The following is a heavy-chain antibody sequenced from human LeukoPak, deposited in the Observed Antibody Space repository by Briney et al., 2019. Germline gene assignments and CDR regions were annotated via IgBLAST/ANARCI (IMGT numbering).Heavy chain of an antibody. V-gene: IGHV3-30*04. Sequence: PGRSLRLSCAASGFTFSSYAMHWVRQAPGKGLEWVAFISYDGTNKYYADSVKGRFTISRDNSKNTLYVQMNSLRAEDTAVYFCARDPLGVGGSTANWFDPLGPRNPGHRLL. CDR2: ISYDGTNK. D-gene: IGHD3-3*01. CDR3: ARDPLGVGGSTANWFDP. CDR1: GFTFSSYA. J-gene: IGHJ5*01.